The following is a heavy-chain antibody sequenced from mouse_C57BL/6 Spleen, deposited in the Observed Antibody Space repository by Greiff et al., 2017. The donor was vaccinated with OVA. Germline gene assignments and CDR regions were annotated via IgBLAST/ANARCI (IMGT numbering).Heavy chain of an antibody. D-gene: IGHD2-12*01. Sequence: EVQLQQSGPELVKPGASVKISCKASGYSFTGYYMNWVKQSPEKSLEWIGEINPSTGGTTYNQKFKAKATLTVDKSSSTAYMQLKSLTSEDSAVYYCARAYDEDAMDYWGQGTSVTVSS. CDR1: GYSFTGYY. J-gene: IGHJ4*01. CDR2: INPSTGGT. CDR3: ARAYDEDAMDY. V-gene: IGHV1-42*01.